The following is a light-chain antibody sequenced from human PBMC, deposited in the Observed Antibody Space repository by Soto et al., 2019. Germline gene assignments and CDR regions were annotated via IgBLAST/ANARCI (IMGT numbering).Light chain of an antibody. Sequence: IQMTQSPSSLSASVGDRVNITCQASHDITSYLNWYQHKPGKAPKLLIYDASILEAGVPSRFSGSGSGTHFPFTISSLQHEDVATYYCQKCDYLPIFGPGTTVDFK. V-gene: IGKV1-33*01. CDR3: QKCDYLPI. J-gene: IGKJ3*01. CDR2: DAS. CDR1: HDITSY.